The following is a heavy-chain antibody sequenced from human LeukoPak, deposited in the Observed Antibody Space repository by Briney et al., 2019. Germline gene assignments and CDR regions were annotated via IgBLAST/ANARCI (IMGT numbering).Heavy chain of an antibody. J-gene: IGHJ4*02. D-gene: IGHD6-13*01. CDR3: VKDYSTIPAAANPLFDY. Sequence: GGSLRLSCAASGFTFSSYWMHWVRQAPGKGLVWVSRINSDGSSTSYADSVKGRFTISRDNSKNTLYLHMHSLRAEDTAVYYCVKDYSTIPAAANPLFDYWGQGALVTVSS. CDR2: INSDGSST. CDR1: GFTFSSYW. V-gene: IGHV3-74*01.